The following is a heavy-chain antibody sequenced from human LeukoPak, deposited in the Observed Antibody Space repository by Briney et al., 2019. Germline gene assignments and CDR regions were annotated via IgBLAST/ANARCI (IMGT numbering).Heavy chain of an antibody. V-gene: IGHV1-2*02. CDR1: GYTFTGYY. CDR2: INPNTGDT. Sequence: ASVKVSCKASGYTFTGYYMHWVRKAPGQGLEWMGWINPNTGDTNYGRKFQGRVTMTRDTSINTAYMELRSLRSDDTAVYYCARSRRVGNGEYPDYWGQGTLVTVSS. D-gene: IGHD3-10*01. J-gene: IGHJ4*02. CDR3: ARSRRVGNGEYPDY.